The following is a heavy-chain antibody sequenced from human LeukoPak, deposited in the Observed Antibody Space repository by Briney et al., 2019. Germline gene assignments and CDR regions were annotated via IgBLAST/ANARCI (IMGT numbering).Heavy chain of an antibody. Sequence: SETLSLTCTVSGGSISTDYWSWIRQPPGKGLEWIGYIHYSGSTNYNPSLKSRVTISVDTSKNQFFLKLSSVTAADTAVYYCARHFYDSSPFDYWGQGTLVTVSS. V-gene: IGHV4-59*08. CDR2: IHYSGST. J-gene: IGHJ4*02. CDR3: ARHFYDSSPFDY. D-gene: IGHD3-22*01. CDR1: GGSISTDY.